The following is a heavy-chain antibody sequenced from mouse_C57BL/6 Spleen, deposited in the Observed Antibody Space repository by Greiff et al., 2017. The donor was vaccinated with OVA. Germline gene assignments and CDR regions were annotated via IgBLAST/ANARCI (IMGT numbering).Heavy chain of an antibody. CDR3: PRAPLYYYGSSYYFDY. J-gene: IGHJ2*01. V-gene: IGHV1-78*01. Sequence: QVQLQQSDAELVKPGASVKISCKVSGYTFTDHTIHWMKQRPEQGLEWIGYIYPRDGSTKYNEKFKGKATLTADKSSSTAYMQLNSLTSEDSAVYFCPRAPLYYYGSSYYFDYWGQGTTLTVSS. CDR2: IYPRDGST. D-gene: IGHD1-1*01. CDR1: GYTFTDHT.